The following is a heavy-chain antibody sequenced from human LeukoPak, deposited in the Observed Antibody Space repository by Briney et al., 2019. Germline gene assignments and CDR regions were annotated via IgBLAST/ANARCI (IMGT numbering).Heavy chain of an antibody. CDR2: IYSGGST. J-gene: IGHJ6*02. V-gene: IGHV3-53*01. Sequence: QSGGSLRLSCAASGFTVSSNYMSWVRQAPGKGLEWVSVIYSGGSTYYADSVKGRFTISRDNSKNTLYLQMNSLRAEDTAVYYCARYSGSYEVNYYYYYGMDVWGQGTTVTVSS. CDR1: GFTVSSNY. D-gene: IGHD1-26*01. CDR3: ARYSGSYEVNYYYYYGMDV.